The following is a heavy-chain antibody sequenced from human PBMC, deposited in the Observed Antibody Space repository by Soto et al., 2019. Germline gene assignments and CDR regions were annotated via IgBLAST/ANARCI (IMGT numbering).Heavy chain of an antibody. CDR2: INAYNGNT. Sequence: SYGISWVRQAPGQGLEWMGWINAYNGNTKYAQKVQGRVIMTTDTSTSTAYMELRSLRSDDTAVYYCARDPALGGPFDYWGQGTLVTVSS. CDR1: SYG. J-gene: IGHJ4*02. CDR3: ARDPALGGPFDY. V-gene: IGHV1-18*01. D-gene: IGHD3-16*01.